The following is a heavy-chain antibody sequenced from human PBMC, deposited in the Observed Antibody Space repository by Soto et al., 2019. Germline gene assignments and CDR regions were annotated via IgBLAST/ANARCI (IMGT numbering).Heavy chain of an antibody. CDR2: IYYSGRT. Sequence: SETLSLTCTVSGGSISSGDYYWSWIRQPPGKGLEWIGYIYYSGRTYYNPSLKSRVTISVDTSKNQFSLKLSSVTAADTAVYYCARNGDFWSGYLNWFDPWGQGTLVTVSS. CDR3: ARNGDFWSGYLNWFDP. CDR1: GGSISSGDYY. D-gene: IGHD3-3*01. J-gene: IGHJ5*02. V-gene: IGHV4-30-4*01.